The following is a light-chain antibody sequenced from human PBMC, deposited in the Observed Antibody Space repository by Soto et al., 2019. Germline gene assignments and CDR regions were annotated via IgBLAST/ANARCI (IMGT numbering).Light chain of an antibody. V-gene: IGKV3-15*01. CDR2: GSS. CDR3: QQYRNWPLT. J-gene: IGKJ4*01. Sequence: IVMPQYPATLCVSPGERATLSCRASESVSSSLAWYQHKPGQSPRLLIYGSSTRATNIAARFRGSGSGTEFTLTISSLQSEDFAVYYCQQYRNWPLTFGGGTEV. CDR1: ESVSSS.